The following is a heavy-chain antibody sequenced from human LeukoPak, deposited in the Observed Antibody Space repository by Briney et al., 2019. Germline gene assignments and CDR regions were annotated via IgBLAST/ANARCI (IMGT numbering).Heavy chain of an antibody. CDR1: GFTFSSYW. CDR3: ARDDGWELRYYGMDV. D-gene: IGHD1-26*01. J-gene: IGHJ6*02. V-gene: IGHV3-74*01. Sequence: GGSLRLSCAASGFTFSSYWMHWVRQAPGKGLVWVSRINSDGSSTSYADSVKGRFTISRDNAKSTLYLQMNSLRAEDTAVYYCARDDGWELRYYGMDVWGQGTTVTVSS. CDR2: INSDGSST.